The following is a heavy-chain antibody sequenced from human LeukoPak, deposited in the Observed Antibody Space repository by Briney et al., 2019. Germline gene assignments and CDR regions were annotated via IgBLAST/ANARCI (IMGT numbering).Heavy chain of an antibody. CDR1: GGTFSSYA. CDR2: IIPIFGTA. D-gene: IGHD3-16*01. V-gene: IGHV1-69*06. J-gene: IGHJ5*02. CDR3: ARDSHYDYVWGSFLGFDP. Sequence: GASVKVSCKASGGTFSSYAISWVRQALGQGLEWMGGIIPIFGTANYAQKFQGRVTITADKSTSTAYMELSSLRSEDTAVYYCARDSHYDYVWGSFLGFDPWGQGTLVTVSS.